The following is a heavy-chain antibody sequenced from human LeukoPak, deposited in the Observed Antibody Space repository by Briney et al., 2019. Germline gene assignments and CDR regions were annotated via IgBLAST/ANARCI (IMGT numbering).Heavy chain of an antibody. CDR2: ISGSGDNT. J-gene: IGHJ4*02. Sequence: GGSLRLSCAASGFTFSSHGMSWVRQAPGKGLEWVSTISGSGDNTYYADSVKGRFTISRDNSKNTLYLQMNSLRPEDTSVYYCARSPTSWYFDYWGQGTLVTVSS. D-gene: IGHD2-2*01. V-gene: IGHV3-23*01. CDR1: GFTFSSHG. CDR3: ARSPTSWYFDY.